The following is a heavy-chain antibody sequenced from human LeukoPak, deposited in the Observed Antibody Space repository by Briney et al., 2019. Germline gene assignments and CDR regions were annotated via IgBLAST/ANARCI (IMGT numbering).Heavy chain of an antibody. CDR3: ARARGAAALYGMDV. CDR1: GGSFSGYY. V-gene: IGHV4-34*01. Sequence: SETLSLTCAVYGGSFSGYYWSWIRQPPGKGLEWIGEINHSGSTNYNPSLKSRVTISVDTSKNQFSPKLSSVTAADTAVYYCARARGAAALYGMDVWGQGTTVTVSS. CDR2: INHSGST. J-gene: IGHJ6*02. D-gene: IGHD6-13*01.